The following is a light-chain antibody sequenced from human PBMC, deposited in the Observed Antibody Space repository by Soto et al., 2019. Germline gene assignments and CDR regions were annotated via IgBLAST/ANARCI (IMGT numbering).Light chain of an antibody. V-gene: IGKV1-39*01. CDR1: QTIGSH. J-gene: IGKJ4*01. CDR3: QQSFVTPLT. Sequence: DIQMTQSPSSLSASVGDRVTITCRASQTIGSHLNWYQHKPGQAPNLLIYESSTLYSGVPSRFSGSKSGTDFTLTINSLQPEDSVTYYCQQSFVTPLTFGGGTKVEIK. CDR2: ESS.